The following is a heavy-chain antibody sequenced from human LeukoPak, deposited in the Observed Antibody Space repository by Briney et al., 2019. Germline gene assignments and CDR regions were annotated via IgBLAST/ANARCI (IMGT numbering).Heavy chain of an antibody. CDR2: INHSGST. J-gene: IGHJ6*03. D-gene: IGHD3-16*01. V-gene: IGHV4-34*01. CDR1: GGSFSGYY. Sequence: SETLSLTCAVYGGSFSGYYWSWIRQPPGKGLEWIGEINHSGSTNYNPSLKSRVTISVDTSKNQFSLKLSSVTAADTAVYYCASSEGRSWGSGSYMDVWGKGTTVTVSS. CDR3: ASSEGRSWGSGSYMDV.